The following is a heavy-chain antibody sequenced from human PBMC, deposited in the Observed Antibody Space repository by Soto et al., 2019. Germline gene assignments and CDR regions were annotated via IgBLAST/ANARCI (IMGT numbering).Heavy chain of an antibody. J-gene: IGHJ6*02. Sequence: VGSLRLSCAASGFTFSTYGMHWVRQSPGKGLEWVALISYEGSNKFYVDSVKGRFTISRDNSKNTLYLEMNSLRVEDAAVYYCPKGPAYCSGGSCPGFQYYGIDVWGHVTKVTVSS. D-gene: IGHD2-15*01. CDR1: GFTFSTYG. CDR2: ISYEGSNK. V-gene: IGHV3-30*18. CDR3: PKGPAYCSGGSCPGFQYYGIDV.